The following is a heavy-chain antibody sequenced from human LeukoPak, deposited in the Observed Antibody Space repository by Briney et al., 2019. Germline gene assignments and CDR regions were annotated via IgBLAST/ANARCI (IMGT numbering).Heavy chain of an antibody. V-gene: IGHV1-2*04. Sequence: ASVKVSCKASGDTFTGFYMHWVRRAPGQGLEWMGWINPNSGGTNYAQKFQGWVTMTRDTSISTAYMELSRLRSDDTAVYYCAGHWGSNDAFDIWGQGTMVTVSS. CDR1: GDTFTGFY. CDR3: AGHWGSNDAFDI. J-gene: IGHJ3*02. D-gene: IGHD7-27*01. CDR2: INPNSGGT.